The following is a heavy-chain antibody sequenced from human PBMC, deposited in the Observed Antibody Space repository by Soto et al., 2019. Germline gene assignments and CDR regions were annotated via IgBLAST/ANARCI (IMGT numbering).Heavy chain of an antibody. CDR3: AVGINYLSMEV. V-gene: IGHV1-46*01. J-gene: IGHJ6*02. D-gene: IGHD4-4*01. CDR1: GYTFTSYY. CDR2: INPDGGGT. Sequence: QVQLVQSGAEVKKPGASVKVSCKASGYTFTSYYLHWVRLAPGQGLEWMGIINPDGGGTSYAQQFQGRVIITRDTSTSTVYMEMSSLRSEDTAVYYCAVGINYLSMEVWGQGTTVTVSS.